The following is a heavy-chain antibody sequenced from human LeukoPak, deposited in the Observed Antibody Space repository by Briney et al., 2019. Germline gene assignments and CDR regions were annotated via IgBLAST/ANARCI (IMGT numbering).Heavy chain of an antibody. Sequence: GRSLRLSCAASGFTFSSYAMHWVRQAPGKGLEWVAVISYDGSNKYYADSVKGRFTISRDNSKNTLYLQMNSLRAEDTAVYYCAKEGGMVTDYWGQGTLVTVSS. CDR1: GFTFSSYA. CDR3: AKEGGMVTDY. J-gene: IGHJ4*02. D-gene: IGHD2-21*02. CDR2: ISYDGSNK. V-gene: IGHV3-30-3*01.